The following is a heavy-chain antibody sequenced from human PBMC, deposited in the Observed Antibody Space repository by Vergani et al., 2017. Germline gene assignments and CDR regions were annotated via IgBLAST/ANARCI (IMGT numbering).Heavy chain of an antibody. CDR3: AKDFGYYDILTGLPFLSGCSNWFDP. Sequence: QVQLQQWGAGLLKPSETLSLTCVVYGGSFSGYYWNWIRQPPGKGLEWIGEINHTGSTNYNPSLKTRVTISVDTSKNQFSLKLNSVTAADTAVYYCAKDFGYYDILTGLPFLSGCSNWFDPWGQGTLVTVSS. V-gene: IGHV4-34*01. CDR1: GGSFSGYY. D-gene: IGHD3-9*01. CDR2: INHTGST. J-gene: IGHJ5*02.